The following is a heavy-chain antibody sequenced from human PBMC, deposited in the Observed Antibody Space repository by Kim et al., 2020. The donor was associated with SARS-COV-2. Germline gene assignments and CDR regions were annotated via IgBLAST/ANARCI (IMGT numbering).Heavy chain of an antibody. J-gene: IGHJ4*02. CDR1: GFTFSNYA. CDR3: AKDVGVYYASSVYFAFDY. CDR2: ITGTGDTT. Sequence: GGSLRLSCAASGFTFSNYALGWVRQAPGKGLEWVSGITGTGDTTYYADSVKGRFVISRDNGKNTMFLQMNSLRAEDTALYFCAKDVGVYYASSVYFAFDYWGQRAPLTASS. V-gene: IGHV3-23*01. D-gene: IGHD3-22*01.